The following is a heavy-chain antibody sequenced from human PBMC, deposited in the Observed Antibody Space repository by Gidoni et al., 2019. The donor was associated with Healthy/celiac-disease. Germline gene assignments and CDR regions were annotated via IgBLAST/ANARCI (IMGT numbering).Heavy chain of an antibody. Sequence: QVQLQQWGAGLLKPSETLSLTCTVYVGSFSGYYWSWIHQPPGKGLEWIGEINHSGSTNYNPSLKSRVTISVDTSKNQFSLKLRSVTAADTAVYYCARGRGYSGYDFSSLGRRCAFDIWGQGTMVTVSS. CDR3: ARGRGYSGYDFSSLGRRCAFDI. CDR1: VGSFSGYY. V-gene: IGHV4-34*01. D-gene: IGHD5-12*01. J-gene: IGHJ3*02. CDR2: INHSGST.